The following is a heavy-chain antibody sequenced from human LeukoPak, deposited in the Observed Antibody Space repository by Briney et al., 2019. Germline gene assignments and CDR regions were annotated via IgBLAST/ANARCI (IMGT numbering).Heavy chain of an antibody. CDR3: GGIVVVPAATNAFDI. CDR1: GFTFSSYS. CDR2: ISSSSSTI. Sequence: PGGSLRLSCAASGFTFSSYSMNWVRQAPGKGLEWVSSISSSSSTIYYADSVKGRFTISRDNAKNSLYLQMNSLRAEDTAVYYCGGIVVVPAATNAFDIWGQGTMVTVSS. J-gene: IGHJ3*02. V-gene: IGHV3-48*04. D-gene: IGHD2-2*01.